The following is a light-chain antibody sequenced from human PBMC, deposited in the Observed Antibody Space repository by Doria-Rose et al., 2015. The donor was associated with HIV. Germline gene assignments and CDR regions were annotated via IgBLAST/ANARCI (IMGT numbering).Light chain of an antibody. J-gene: IGLJ1*01. V-gene: IGLV3-21*02. CDR3: QVSDSGREWGV. CDR2: DDD. CDR1: NIGSRH. Sequence: VLTQPPSVSVAPGQTARITCGGNNIGSRHVHWYQQRPGQAPVLVVYDDDALPSGISGRFSGSNSGNTATLTSSWVESGDEADYYCQVSDSGREWGVSGSGTKVTVL.